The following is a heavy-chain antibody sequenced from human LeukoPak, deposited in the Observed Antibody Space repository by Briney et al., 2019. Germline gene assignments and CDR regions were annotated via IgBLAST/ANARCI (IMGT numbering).Heavy chain of an antibody. Sequence: SETLSLTCTVSGGSISSYYWNWIRQPPGKGLEWIGYIYYSGSTNYNPSLKSRVTISVDTSKNQFSLKLSSVTAADTAVYYCASVDTAMVMDYYYYMDVWGKGTTVTVPS. CDR1: GGSISSYY. CDR3: ASVDTAMVMDYYYYMDV. CDR2: IYYSGST. V-gene: IGHV4-59*01. J-gene: IGHJ6*03. D-gene: IGHD5-18*01.